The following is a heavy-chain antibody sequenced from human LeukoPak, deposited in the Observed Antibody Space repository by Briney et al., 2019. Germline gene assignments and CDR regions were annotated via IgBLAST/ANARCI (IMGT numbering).Heavy chain of an antibody. D-gene: IGHD2-2*01. V-gene: IGHV4-59*01. CDR1: GGSISSYY. J-gene: IGHJ6*03. CDR3: ARDLRCSSTSCYGHYYYMDV. Sequence: SETLSLTCTVSGGSISSYYWSWIRQPPGKGLEWIGYIYYSGSTNYNPSLKSRVTISVDTSKNQFSLKLSSVTAADTAVYYCARDLRCSSTSCYGHYYYMDVWGKGTTVTVSS. CDR2: IYYSGST.